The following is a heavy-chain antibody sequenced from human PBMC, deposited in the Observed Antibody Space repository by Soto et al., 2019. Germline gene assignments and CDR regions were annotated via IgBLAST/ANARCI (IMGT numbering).Heavy chain of an antibody. V-gene: IGHV4-61*01. CDR3: ARDAESCSSGNCYRWFDP. CDR2: VYYTGST. CDR1: GGSVNSANYY. D-gene: IGHD2-15*01. J-gene: IGHJ5*02. Sequence: QVQLLESGPELVKPSETLSLTCSVSGGSVNSANYYWSWIRQPPGKGLEWIGHVYYTGSTNYNPSLKSRLTISLDTPKNQFSLRLTSVTAADTAAYYCARDAESCSSGNCYRWFDPWGQGTLVIVSA.